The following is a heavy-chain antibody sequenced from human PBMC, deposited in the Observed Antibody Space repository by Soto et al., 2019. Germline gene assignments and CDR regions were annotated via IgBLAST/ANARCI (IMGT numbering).Heavy chain of an antibody. CDR1: GGSISSGDYY. CDR3: ARDGMEWLLGANYYYGMDV. V-gene: IGHV4-30-4*01. CDR2: IYYSGST. Sequence: QVQLQESGPGLVKPSQTLSLTCTVSGGSISSGDYYWSWIRQPPGKGLEWIGYIYYSGSTYYNPSLKSRVTISVDTSKNQFSLKLSSVTAADTAVYYCARDGMEWLLGANYYYGMDVWGQGTTVTVSS. D-gene: IGHD3-3*01. J-gene: IGHJ6*02.